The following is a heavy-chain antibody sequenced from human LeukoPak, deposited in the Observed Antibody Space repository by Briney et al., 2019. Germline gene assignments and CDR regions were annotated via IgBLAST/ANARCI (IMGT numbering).Heavy chain of an antibody. J-gene: IGHJ4*02. CDR2: INHSGST. CDR1: GGSFSGCY. D-gene: IGHD1-7*01. CDR3: ARGVAGTTFLSDY. V-gene: IGHV4-34*01. Sequence: SETLSLTCAVYGGSFSGCYWSWIRQPPGKGLEWVGEINHSGSTNYNPSLKSRVTISVDTSKNQFSLKLSSVTAADTAVYYCARGVAGTTFLSDYWGQGTLVTVSS.